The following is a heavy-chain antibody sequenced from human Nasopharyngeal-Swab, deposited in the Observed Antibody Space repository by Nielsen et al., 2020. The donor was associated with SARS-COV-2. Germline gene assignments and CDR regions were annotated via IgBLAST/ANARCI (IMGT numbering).Heavy chain of an antibody. D-gene: IGHD6-19*01. CDR3: ARDPRYSGWDYYYYGMDV. Sequence: GESLKISCAASGFTFSSYSMNWVRQAPGKGLERVSSISSSSSYIYYADSVKGRFTISRDNAKNSLYLQMNSLRAEDTAVYYCARDPRYSGWDYYYYGMDVWGQGTTVTVSS. CDR1: GFTFSSYS. J-gene: IGHJ6*02. CDR2: ISSSSSYI. V-gene: IGHV3-21*01.